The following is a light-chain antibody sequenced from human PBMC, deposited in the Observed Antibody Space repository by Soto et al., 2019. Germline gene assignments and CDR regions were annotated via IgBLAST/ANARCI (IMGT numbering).Light chain of an antibody. V-gene: IGLV2-8*01. CDR3: SSYAGTTFV. CDR2: EVT. Sequence: QSALTQPASVSGSPGQSITISCTGTSSDVGSYNYVSWYQLHPGKAPKLMIYEVTKRPSGVPDRFSGSKSGNTASLTVSGLQAEDEAAYFCSSYAGTTFVFGTGTKVTVL. J-gene: IGLJ1*01. CDR1: SSDVGSYNY.